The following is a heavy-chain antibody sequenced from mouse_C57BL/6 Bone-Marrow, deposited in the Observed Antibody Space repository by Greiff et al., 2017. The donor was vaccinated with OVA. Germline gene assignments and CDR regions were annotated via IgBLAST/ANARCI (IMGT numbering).Heavy chain of an antibody. J-gene: IGHJ3*01. CDR3: ARLAWFAY. CDR2: ISSGGSYT. V-gene: IGHV5-6*01. Sequence: EVKVVESGGDLVKPGGSLKLSCAASGFTFSSYGMSWVRQTPDKRLEWVATISSGGSYTYYPDSVKWRFTISRDNAKNTLYLQMSSLKSEDTAMYYCARLAWFAYWGQGTLVTVSA. CDR1: GFTFSSYG.